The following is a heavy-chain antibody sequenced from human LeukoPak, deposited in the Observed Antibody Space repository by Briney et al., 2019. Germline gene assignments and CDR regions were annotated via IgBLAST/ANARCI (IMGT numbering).Heavy chain of an antibody. D-gene: IGHD3-10*01. Sequence: GASVKVSCKASGYTFTGYYMHWVRQAPGQGLERMGGIIPIFGTANYAQKFQGRVTITADESTSTAYMELSSLRSEDTAVYYCAREGAYYYGSGSYYTEFDYWGQGTLVTVSS. J-gene: IGHJ4*02. CDR2: IIPIFGTA. V-gene: IGHV1-69*13. CDR1: GYTFTGYY. CDR3: AREGAYYYGSGSYYTEFDY.